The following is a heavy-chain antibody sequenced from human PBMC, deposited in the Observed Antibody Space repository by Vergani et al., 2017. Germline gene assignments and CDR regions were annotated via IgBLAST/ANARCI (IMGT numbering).Heavy chain of an antibody. V-gene: IGHV3-23*01. CDR2: LSASDRRT. Sequence: EVQLLESGGDLVQPGGSLRLSCAASGFTFIMHAMSWVRQAPGKGMEWVSTLSASDRRTHYADSVKGRFTISRDNAKNTLFLHMNSVRPEDPAVYYCAKVGRSEVACTFGAFDIWGQGTMVTVSA. D-gene: IGHD6-19*01. CDR1: GFTFIMHA. CDR3: AKVGRSEVACTFGAFDI. J-gene: IGHJ3*02.